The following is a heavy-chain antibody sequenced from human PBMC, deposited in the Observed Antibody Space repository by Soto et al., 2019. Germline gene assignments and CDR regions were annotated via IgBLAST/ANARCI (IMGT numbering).Heavy chain of an antibody. CDR3: ARVWGYGYGSPDAEGDY. Sequence: QVQLVQSGAEVKKPGASVKVSCKASGYTFTSYYMHWVRQAPGQGLEWMGIINPSGGSTSYAQKFQGRVTMTRDTSTSTVYMELRSLRSEDTAVYYCARVWGYGYGSPDAEGDYWGQGTLVTVSS. J-gene: IGHJ4*02. CDR1: GYTFTSYY. D-gene: IGHD5-18*01. CDR2: INPSGGST. V-gene: IGHV1-46*01.